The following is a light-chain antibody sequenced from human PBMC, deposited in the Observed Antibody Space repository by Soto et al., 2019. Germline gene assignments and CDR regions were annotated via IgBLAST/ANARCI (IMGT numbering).Light chain of an antibody. CDR1: SSDVGGYNS. Sequence: QSVLTQPPSASGSPGQSVTISCTGTSSDVGGYNSVSWYQQHPGNAPKLMIYEVSRRPSGVPDRFSGSKSGNTASLTVSGLQAEDEADYYCSSYAGTNTVVFGGGTKLTVL. CDR3: SSYAGTNTVV. J-gene: IGLJ2*01. V-gene: IGLV2-8*01. CDR2: EVS.